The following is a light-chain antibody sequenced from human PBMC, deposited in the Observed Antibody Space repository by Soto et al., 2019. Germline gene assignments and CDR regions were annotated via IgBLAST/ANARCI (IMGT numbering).Light chain of an antibody. CDR1: QSVIGN. V-gene: IGKV3-15*01. J-gene: IGKJ1*01. CDR3: QQYNNWPGT. CDR2: GAS. Sequence: EIVMTQSPATLSVSPGDRVTLSCRASQSVIGNLAWYQQSPGQAPRLLIYGASTRATGVPARFSGSGSGTEFTLAIRTLQSEDFAVYYCQQYNNWPGTFGQGTKVDIK.